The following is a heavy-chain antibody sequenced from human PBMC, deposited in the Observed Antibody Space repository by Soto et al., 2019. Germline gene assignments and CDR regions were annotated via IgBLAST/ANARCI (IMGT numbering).Heavy chain of an antibody. Sequence: ASVKVSCKASGYTFTGYYMHWVRQAPGQGLEWMGWINPNSGGTNYAQKFQGWVTMTRDTSISTAYMELSRLRSDDTAVYYCARDGTTIFGVVMPALDHYGMDVWGQGTTVTVSS. CDR2: INPNSGGT. D-gene: IGHD3-3*01. J-gene: IGHJ6*02. V-gene: IGHV1-2*04. CDR1: GYTFTGYY. CDR3: ARDGTTIFGVVMPALDHYGMDV.